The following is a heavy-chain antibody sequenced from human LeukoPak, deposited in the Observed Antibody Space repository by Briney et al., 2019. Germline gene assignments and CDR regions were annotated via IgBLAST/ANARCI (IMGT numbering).Heavy chain of an antibody. CDR3: ARCVAVAAWFDP. Sequence: PSETLSLTCTVSGGSISAYYWYWIRQPPGKGLEWIGYIYYSGSTKYNPPLKSRVTISVDTSKTQFSLRLSSVTAADTAVYYCARCVAVAAWFDPWGQGTLVTVSS. V-gene: IGHV4-59*08. CDR1: GGSISAYY. CDR2: IYYSGST. J-gene: IGHJ5*02. D-gene: IGHD6-19*01.